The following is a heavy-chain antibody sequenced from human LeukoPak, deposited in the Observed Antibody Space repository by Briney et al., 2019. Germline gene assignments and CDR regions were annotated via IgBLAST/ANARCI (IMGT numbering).Heavy chain of an antibody. J-gene: IGHJ4*02. D-gene: IGHD3-9*01. Sequence: ASVKVSCKTSGYMFTGYAISWVRQAPGQGLENMGWISAYNGATNYAQKLQGRVTMTTDTSTSTAYMELRSLRSDDTAVYYCARDRLRYFDWLLTCPGYWGQGTLVTVSS. CDR1: GYMFTGYA. CDR2: ISAYNGAT. CDR3: ARDRLRYFDWLLTCPGY. V-gene: IGHV1-18*01.